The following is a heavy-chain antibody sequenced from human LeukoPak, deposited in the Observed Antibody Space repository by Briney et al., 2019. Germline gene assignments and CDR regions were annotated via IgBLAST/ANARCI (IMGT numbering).Heavy chain of an antibody. D-gene: IGHD2-15*01. V-gene: IGHV4-34*01. CDR1: GGSFSGYY. J-gene: IGHJ4*02. Sequence: PSETLSLTCAVYGGSFSGYYWSWIRQPPGKGLEWIGEINHSGGTNYNPSLKSRVTISVDTSKNQFSLKLSSVTAADTAVYYCARHVVGDYWGQGTLVTVSS. CDR2: INHSGGT. CDR3: ARHVVGDY.